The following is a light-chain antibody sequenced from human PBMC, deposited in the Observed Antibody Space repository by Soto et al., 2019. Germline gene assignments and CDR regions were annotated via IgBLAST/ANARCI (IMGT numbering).Light chain of an antibody. Sequence: ESVLTQSPGTLSLSPGEGATLSCRASQTVSGNYLAWYQQKPGQAPRLLIYGASSRAAGIPDRFSGSGSGTDFTLTSSRREPEDFAVYFCQQYGGSRAFGQGTKVEIK. J-gene: IGKJ1*01. V-gene: IGKV3-20*01. CDR1: QTVSGNY. CDR3: QQYGGSRA. CDR2: GAS.